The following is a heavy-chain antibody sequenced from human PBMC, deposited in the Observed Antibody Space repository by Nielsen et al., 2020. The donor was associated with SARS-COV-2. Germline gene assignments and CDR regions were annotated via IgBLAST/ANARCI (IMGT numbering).Heavy chain of an antibody. D-gene: IGHD2-15*01. CDR1: GYSFPTYW. J-gene: IGHJ4*02. V-gene: IGHV5-51*01. CDR3: ARHGADCSGGSCPPGPDY. Sequence: GESLKISCKGSGYSFPTYWIGWVRQMPGKGLEWMGIIYPGDSDTRYSPSFQGQVTISADKSISTAYLQWSSLKASDTAMYYCARHGADCSGGSCPPGPDYWGQGTLVTVSS. CDR2: IYPGDSDT.